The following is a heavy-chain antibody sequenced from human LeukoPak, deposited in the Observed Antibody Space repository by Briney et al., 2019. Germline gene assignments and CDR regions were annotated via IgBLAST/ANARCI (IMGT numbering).Heavy chain of an antibody. D-gene: IGHD3-22*01. CDR1: GYSITSTYW. CDR3: ARVGGDDSTGHYSVDY. V-gene: IGHV4-38-2*01. CDR2: LHHSGST. J-gene: IGHJ4*02. Sequence: SETLSLTCAVSGYSITSTYWWGWIRPTPGRGLEWIGSLHHSGSTSYSPSLKSRVTISVDTSKNQFSLRLSSVTAADTAVYYCARVGGDDSTGHYSVDYWGQGTLVTVSS.